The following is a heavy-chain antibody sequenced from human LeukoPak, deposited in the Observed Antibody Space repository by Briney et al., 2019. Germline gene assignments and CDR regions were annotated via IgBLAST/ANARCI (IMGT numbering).Heavy chain of an antibody. J-gene: IGHJ3*02. CDR3: AKGGEILVGATSAFDI. Sequence: GGSLRLSCAASGFTFSSYAMSWVRQAPGKGLEWVSAISGSGGSAYYADSVKGRFTISRDNSKNTLYLQMNSLRAEDTAVYYCAKGGEILVGATSAFDIWGQGTMVTVSS. CDR1: GFTFSSYA. CDR2: ISGSGGSA. V-gene: IGHV3-23*01. D-gene: IGHD1-26*01.